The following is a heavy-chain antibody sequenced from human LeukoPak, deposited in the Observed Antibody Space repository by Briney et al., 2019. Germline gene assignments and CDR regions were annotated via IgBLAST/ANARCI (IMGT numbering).Heavy chain of an antibody. Sequence: SEALSLTCAVYGGSFSGYYWSWIRQPPGKGLEWIGEINHSGSTNYNPSLKSRVTISVDTSKNQLSLKLSSVTAADTAVYYCARFDLFWGATDYWGQGTLVTVSS. D-gene: IGHD7-27*01. CDR3: ARFDLFWGATDY. CDR2: INHSGST. CDR1: GGSFSGYY. V-gene: IGHV4-34*01. J-gene: IGHJ4*02.